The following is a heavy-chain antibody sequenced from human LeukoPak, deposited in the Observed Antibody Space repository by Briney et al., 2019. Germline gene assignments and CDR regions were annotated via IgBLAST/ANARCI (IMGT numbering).Heavy chain of an antibody. CDR2: INPDGTIQ. V-gene: IGHV3-7*03. CDR1: GFTFTGYW. CDR3: ARCTFNTNWILDS. Sequence: GGSLRLSCVASGFTFTGYWMTWVRQAPGKGLEWVANINPDGTIQYYVDSVRGRFTISRDDARNSLFLHMNSLRVEDTAVYYCARCTFNTNWILDSWGQGALVTVSS. J-gene: IGHJ4*02. D-gene: IGHD1-1*01.